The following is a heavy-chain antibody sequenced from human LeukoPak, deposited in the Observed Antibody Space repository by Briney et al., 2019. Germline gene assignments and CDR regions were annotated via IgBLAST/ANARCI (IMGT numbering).Heavy chain of an antibody. J-gene: IGHJ3*02. CDR3: AREVMAKRRAFDI. D-gene: IGHD2-8*01. CDR2: IYSDDRT. CDR1: EFSFRTFD. Sequence: GGSLRLSCAASEFSFRTFDIHCVRQASGKGLEWVSVIYSDDRTYYADSVKGRFTISRHTSKKTLYLQMNSLRAEDTAVYYCAREVMAKRRAFDIWGQGTVVTVSS. V-gene: IGHV3-53*04.